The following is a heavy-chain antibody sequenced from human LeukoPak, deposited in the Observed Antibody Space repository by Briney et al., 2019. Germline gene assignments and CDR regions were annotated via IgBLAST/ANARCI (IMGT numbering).Heavy chain of an antibody. Sequence: SETLSLTCTVSGGSISSSTYSWGWIRQPPGKGLEWIGTIYYSGSNYYNPSLKSRVTISVDTSKNQFSLKLSSVTAADTAVYYCARESDRYCYSTSCPNWYDPWGQGTLVTVSS. CDR2: IYYSGSN. D-gene: IGHD2-2*01. CDR1: GGSISSSTYS. V-gene: IGHV4-39*07. J-gene: IGHJ5*02. CDR3: ARESDRYCYSTSCPNWYDP.